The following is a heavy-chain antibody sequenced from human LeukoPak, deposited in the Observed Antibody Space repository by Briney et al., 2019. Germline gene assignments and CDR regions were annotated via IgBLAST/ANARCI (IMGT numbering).Heavy chain of an antibody. J-gene: IGHJ3*02. V-gene: IGHV4-61*08. CDR2: IYYSGST. CDR1: GGSISSGDYY. CDR3: ARDEQSRAFDI. D-gene: IGHD6-19*01. Sequence: SETLSLTCTVSGGSISSGDYYWSWIRQPPGKGLEWIGYIYYSGSTNYNPSLKSRVTISVDTSKNQFSLKLSSVTAADTAVYYCARDEQSRAFDIWGQGTMVAVSS.